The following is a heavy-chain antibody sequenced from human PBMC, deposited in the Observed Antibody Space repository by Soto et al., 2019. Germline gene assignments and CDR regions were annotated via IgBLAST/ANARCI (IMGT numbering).Heavy chain of an antibody. CDR2: IYHSGTT. D-gene: IGHD3-22*01. CDR1: GGSIRSGGDS. Sequence: TLYLTCAVSGGSIRSGGDSWSWIRQPPGKGLEWIGNIYHSGTTYYNPSLESRVTISVDRSKNQFSLKLSSVTAADTAVYYCARETYYYNSSGYTDWTFIDYWGQGTLVTVSS. CDR3: ARETYYYNSSGYTDWTFIDY. V-gene: IGHV4-30-2*01. J-gene: IGHJ4*02.